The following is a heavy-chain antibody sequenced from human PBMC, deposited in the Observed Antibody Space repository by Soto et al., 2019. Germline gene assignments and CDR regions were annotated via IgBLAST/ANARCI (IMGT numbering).Heavy chain of an antibody. J-gene: IGHJ6*02. V-gene: IGHV1-18*04. Sequence: QVRLVQSGAEVKKPGASVKVSCKASGYTFTSYGISWVRQAPGQGLEGMGWISAYNGNTNYAQKLQGRVTMTTDTSTSTAYMELRSLRSDDRAVYYCARVGRTMVRGTYGMDVWGQGTTVTVSS. CDR3: ARVGRTMVRGTYGMDV. CDR1: GYTFTSYG. D-gene: IGHD3-10*01. CDR2: ISAYNGNT.